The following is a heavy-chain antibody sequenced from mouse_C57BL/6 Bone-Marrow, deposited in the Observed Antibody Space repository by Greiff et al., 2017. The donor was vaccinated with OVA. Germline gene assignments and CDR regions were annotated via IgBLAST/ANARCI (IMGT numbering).Heavy chain of an antibody. Sequence: QVQLQQPGAELVKPGASVKLSCKASGYTFTSYWMHWVKQRPGQGLEWIGMIHPNSGSTNYNEKFTSKATLTVDKSSSTAYMQLSSLTSEDSAVYYCAKLQNWYFDVGGTGTTVTVSS. J-gene: IGHJ1*03. D-gene: IGHD2-1*01. CDR1: GYTFTSYW. CDR3: AKLQNWYFDV. V-gene: IGHV1-64*01. CDR2: IHPNSGST.